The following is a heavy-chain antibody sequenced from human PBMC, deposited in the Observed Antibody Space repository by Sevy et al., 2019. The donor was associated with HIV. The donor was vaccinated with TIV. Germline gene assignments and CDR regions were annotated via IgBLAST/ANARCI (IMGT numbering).Heavy chain of an antibody. V-gene: IGHV3-30-3*01. Sequence: GGSLRLSCAASGFTFSNYDMHWVRQAPGKGLEWVALISHDGNYKNYADSVKVRFTISRDDFKNTLYLQMSSLRPEDTAVYFCARLFSCGGDCYYLDYWGQRALVTVSS. J-gene: IGHJ4*02. CDR1: GFTFSNYD. CDR2: ISHDGNYK. CDR3: ARLFSCGGDCYYLDY. D-gene: IGHD2-21*02.